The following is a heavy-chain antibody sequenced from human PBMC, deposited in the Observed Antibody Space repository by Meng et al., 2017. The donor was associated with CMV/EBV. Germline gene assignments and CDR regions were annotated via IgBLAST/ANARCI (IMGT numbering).Heavy chain of an antibody. Sequence: SLKISCAASGFTFDDNAMHWVRQAPGKGLEWVSDFSWYSGSIDYVDSVKGRFTIFRDNTKNSLFLQMDSLSAEDTAIYYCVRESSTFSWSEHLQHWGQGTLVTVSS. CDR2: FSWYSGSI. J-gene: IGHJ1*01. CDR3: VRESSTFSWSEHLQH. D-gene: IGHD2-2*01. CDR1: GFTFDDNA. V-gene: IGHV3-9*01.